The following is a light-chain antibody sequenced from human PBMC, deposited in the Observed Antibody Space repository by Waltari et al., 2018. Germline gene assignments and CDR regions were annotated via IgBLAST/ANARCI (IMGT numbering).Light chain of an antibody. Sequence: DIVMTQSPLSLPVTPGGPASIPCRSSQSLLDSNGYNYLHWYLQKPGQSPQILIYLASNRASGVPDRFSGSGSGTDFTLKISRVEAEDVGVYYCMQALQARYTFGQGTKLEIK. CDR3: MQALQARYT. V-gene: IGKV2-28*01. CDR1: QSLLDSNGYNY. CDR2: LAS. J-gene: IGKJ2*01.